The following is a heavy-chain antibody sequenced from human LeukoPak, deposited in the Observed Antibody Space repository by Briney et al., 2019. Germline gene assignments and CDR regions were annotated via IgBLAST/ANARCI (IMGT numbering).Heavy chain of an antibody. CDR3: ARDAGDGYNPPTKN. V-gene: IGHV1-18*01. Sequence: GASVKVSCKASGYTFTSYGISWVRQAPGQGLEWMGWISAYNGNTNYAQKLQGRVTMTTDTSTSAAYMELRSLRSDDTAVYYCARDAGDGYNPPTKNWGQGTLVTVSS. CDR2: ISAYNGNT. J-gene: IGHJ4*02. D-gene: IGHD5-24*01. CDR1: GYTFTSYG.